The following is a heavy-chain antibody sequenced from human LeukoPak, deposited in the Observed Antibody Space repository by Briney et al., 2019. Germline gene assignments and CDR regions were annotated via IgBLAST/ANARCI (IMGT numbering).Heavy chain of an antibody. Sequence: GGSLRLSCAASGFTFSTYWMHWVRQAPGKGLLWVSRINSDGSSTTYADSVKGRFTVSRDNAKNTLYLQMNSLRADDTAVYYCARDRRAMAESWGQGTLVTVSS. CDR1: GFTFSTYW. J-gene: IGHJ5*02. V-gene: IGHV3-74*01. CDR3: ARDRRAMAES. D-gene: IGHD6-19*01. CDR2: INSDGSST.